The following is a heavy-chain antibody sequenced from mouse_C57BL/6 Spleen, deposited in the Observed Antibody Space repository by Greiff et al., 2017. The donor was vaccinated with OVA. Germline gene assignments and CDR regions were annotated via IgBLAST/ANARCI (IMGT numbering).Heavy chain of an antibody. CDR1: GYSITSGYY. V-gene: IGHV3-6*01. CDR3: ARDPGTYAMDY. CDR2: ISYDGSN. D-gene: IGHD4-1*01. J-gene: IGHJ4*01. Sequence: EVQVVESGPGLVKPSQSLSLTCSVTGYSITSGYYWNWIRQFPGNKLEWMGYISYDGSNNYNPSLKNRISITRDTSKNQFFLKLNSVTTEDTATYYCARDPGTYAMDYWGQGTSVTVSS.